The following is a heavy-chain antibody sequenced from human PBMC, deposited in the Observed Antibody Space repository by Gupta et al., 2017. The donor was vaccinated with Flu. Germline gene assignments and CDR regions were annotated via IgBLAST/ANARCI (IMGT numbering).Heavy chain of an antibody. CDR3: AGLSGVGDDWGAVDY. D-gene: IGHD3-16*01. Sequence: QLQLQESGPGLVKPSETLSLTCTVSGGSISSTTYYWGWIRQPPGKGLEWIGNIYYSGSTFYNSSLKSRVSISVDTSKSQFSLKLSSVTAADTAVYYCAGLSGVGDDWGAVDYWGQGTLVTVSS. V-gene: IGHV4-39*01. CDR1: GGSISSTTYY. J-gene: IGHJ4*02. CDR2: IYYSGST.